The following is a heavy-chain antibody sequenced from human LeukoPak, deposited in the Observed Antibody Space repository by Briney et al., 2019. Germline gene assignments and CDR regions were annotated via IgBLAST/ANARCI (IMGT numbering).Heavy chain of an antibody. Sequence: GESLKISCQGSGYSFTNYWIGWVRQMPGKGLEWMGIIYPGDSDTRYSPSFQGQVTISADKSISTAYLQWSSLKASDTAMYYCARQGRDSSGYPDYWGQGTLVTVSS. V-gene: IGHV5-51*01. CDR3: ARQGRDSSGYPDY. CDR2: IYPGDSDT. D-gene: IGHD3-22*01. CDR1: GYSFTNYW. J-gene: IGHJ4*02.